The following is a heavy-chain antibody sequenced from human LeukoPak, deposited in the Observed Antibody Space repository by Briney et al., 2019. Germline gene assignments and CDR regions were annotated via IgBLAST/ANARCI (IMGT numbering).Heavy chain of an antibody. CDR1: GYTFTSYY. D-gene: IGHD3-22*01. V-gene: IGHV1-46*01. CDR3: AREVSANYYDSSGYYIWDY. J-gene: IGHJ4*02. CDR2: INPSGGST. Sequence: ASVKVSCTASGYTFTSYYMHWVRQAPGQGLEWMGIINPSGGSTSYAQKFQSRVTMTRDTSTSTVYMELSSLRSEDTAVYYCAREVSANYYDSSGYYIWDYWGQGTLVTVSS.